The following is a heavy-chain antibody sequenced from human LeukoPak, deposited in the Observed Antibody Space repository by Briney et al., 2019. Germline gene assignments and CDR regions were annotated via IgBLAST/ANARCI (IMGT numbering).Heavy chain of an antibody. V-gene: IGHV1-18*01. Sequence: AXVKVSCKASGYTFTSYGISWVRQAPGQGLEWMGWISAYNGNTNYAQRLQGRVTMTTDTSTSTAYMELRSLRSDDTAVYYCARDGYSSSWYGYYYYMDVWGKGTTVTVSS. CDR3: ARDGYSSSWYGYYYYMDV. D-gene: IGHD6-13*01. J-gene: IGHJ6*03. CDR1: GYTFTSYG. CDR2: ISAYNGNT.